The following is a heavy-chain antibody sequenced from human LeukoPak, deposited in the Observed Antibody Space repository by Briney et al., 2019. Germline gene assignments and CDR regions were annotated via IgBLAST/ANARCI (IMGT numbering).Heavy chain of an antibody. CDR1: GFTFSSYW. Sequence: GGSLRLSCAASGFTFSSYWMHWVRQAPGKGLVWVSRINSDGSSTSYADSVKGRFTISRDNAKNTLYLQMNSLRAEDTAVYYCARGYYDYVWGSYAFDIWGQGTMVTVSS. V-gene: IGHV3-74*01. CDR3: ARGYYDYVWGSYAFDI. CDR2: INSDGSST. D-gene: IGHD3-16*01. J-gene: IGHJ3*02.